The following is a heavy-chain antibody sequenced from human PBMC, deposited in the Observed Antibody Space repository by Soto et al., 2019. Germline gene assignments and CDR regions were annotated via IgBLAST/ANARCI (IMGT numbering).Heavy chain of an antibody. CDR3: ARESPNYYYYGMDV. Sequence: ASVKVSCKASGYTFTSYDINWVRQATGQGLEWMGWMNPNSGNTGYAQKFQGRVTMTRDTSASTAYMELSSLRSEDTAVYYCARESPNYYYYGMDVWGQGTTVTVSS. CDR2: MNPNSGNT. J-gene: IGHJ6*02. V-gene: IGHV1-8*01. CDR1: GYTFTSYD.